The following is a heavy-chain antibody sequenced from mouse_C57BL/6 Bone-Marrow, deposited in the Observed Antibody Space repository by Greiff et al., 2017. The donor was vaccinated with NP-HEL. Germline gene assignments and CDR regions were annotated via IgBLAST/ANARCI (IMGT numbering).Heavy chain of an antibody. D-gene: IGHD1-1*02. CDR2: LDPSDSYT. CDR1: GYTFTSYW. V-gene: IGHV1-69*01. J-gene: IGHJ3*01. Sequence: VQLQQPGAELVMPGASVKLSCKASGYTFTSYWMHWVKQRPGQGLEWIGELDPSDSYTNYNQKFKGKSTLTVDKSSSTAYMQLSSLTSEDSAVYYCARDGGKLLWAYWGQGTLVTVSA. CDR3: ARDGGKLLWAY.